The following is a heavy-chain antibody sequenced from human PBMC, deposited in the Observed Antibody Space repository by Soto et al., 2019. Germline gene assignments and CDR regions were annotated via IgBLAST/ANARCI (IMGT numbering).Heavy chain of an antibody. Sequence: VQLVESGGGLVKPGGSLRLSCAASGFTFSSYSMNWVRQAPGKGLEWVSSISSSSSYIYYADSVKGRFTISRDNAKNSLYLQMNSLRAEDTAVYYCARCSRVAVAGYYYYYYMDVWGKGTTVTVSS. V-gene: IGHV3-21*01. D-gene: IGHD6-19*01. CDR1: GFTFSSYS. J-gene: IGHJ6*03. CDR2: ISSSSSYI. CDR3: ARCSRVAVAGYYYYYYMDV.